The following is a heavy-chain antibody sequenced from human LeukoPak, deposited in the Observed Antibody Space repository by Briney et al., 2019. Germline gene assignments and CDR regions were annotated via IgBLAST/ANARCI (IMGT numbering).Heavy chain of an antibody. CDR2: IYPGDSDT. CDR3: ARQNDFRLDY. Sequence: GESLKISCKGSGYTFSSYWIGGVRQMRGEGLEWMGIIYPGDSDTRYSPSLQGQVTISVDTSIGPAYLQWSSLKASDTAIYYCARQNDFRLDYWGQGTLVTVSS. D-gene: IGHD3-3*01. V-gene: IGHV5-51*01. CDR1: GYTFSSYW. J-gene: IGHJ4*02.